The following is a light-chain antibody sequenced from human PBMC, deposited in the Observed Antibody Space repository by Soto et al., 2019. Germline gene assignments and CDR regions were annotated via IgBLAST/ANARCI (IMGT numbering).Light chain of an antibody. V-gene: IGKV3-15*01. CDR3: QQYNNWPS. CDR2: DIS. Sequence: EIVMTQSPDILSVSPGERATLSCRASQTVSRNLAWYQQRPGQAPRLLIYDISNRAAGVPARFSGSGSETEFTLTIRSLQSEDFAVYFCQQYNNWPSFGQGTRLEI. J-gene: IGKJ5*01. CDR1: QTVSRN.